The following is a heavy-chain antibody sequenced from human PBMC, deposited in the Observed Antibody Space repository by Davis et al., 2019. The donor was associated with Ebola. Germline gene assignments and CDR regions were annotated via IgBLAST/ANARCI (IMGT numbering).Heavy chain of an antibody. J-gene: IGHJ4*02. CDR2: IYYSGST. Sequence: GSLRLSCTVSGGSISSSSYYWSWIRQSPGKGLEWIGYIYYSGSTNYNPSLKSRVTISVDTSKNQFSLKLSSVTAADTAVYYCAGISYGDGINGWGQGTLVTVSS. D-gene: IGHD4-17*01. V-gene: IGHV4-61*05. CDR3: AGISYGDGING. CDR1: GGSISSSSYY.